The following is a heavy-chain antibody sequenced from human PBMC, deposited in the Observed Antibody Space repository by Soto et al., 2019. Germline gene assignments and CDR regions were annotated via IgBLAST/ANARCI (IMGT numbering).Heavy chain of an antibody. CDR3: AKDSYDILTGQKRYFDS. J-gene: IGHJ4*02. CDR2: ISWDGGIT. D-gene: IGHD3-9*01. V-gene: IGHV3-43*01. Sequence: GGSLRLSCAASGFTFNAYTMHWVRQAPGKGLEWVSLISWDGGITYYGDSVKGRFTVSRDNSDNSLYLQMTSLRSDDTAFYYCAKDSYDILTGQKRYFDSWGQGTLVTVSS. CDR1: GFTFNAYT.